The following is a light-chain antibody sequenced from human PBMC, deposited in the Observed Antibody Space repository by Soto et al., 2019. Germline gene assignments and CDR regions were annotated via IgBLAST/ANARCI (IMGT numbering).Light chain of an antibody. CDR2: EVT. CDR3: NSYTSRYTFV. V-gene: IGLV2-14*01. CDR1: SADVGGYNF. Sequence: QSALTQPASVSGSPGQSISISCTGTSADVGGYNFVSWYQQRPGEGPKLIIYEVTNRPSGVSVRFSGSKSGYTASLTISGLQADDEGDYYCNSYTSRYTFVLGTGTKLTVL. J-gene: IGLJ1*01.